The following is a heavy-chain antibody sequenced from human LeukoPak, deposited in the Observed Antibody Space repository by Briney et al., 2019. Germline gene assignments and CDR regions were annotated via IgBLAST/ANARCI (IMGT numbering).Heavy chain of an antibody. V-gene: IGHV1-18*01. CDR1: GYTFTSYG. Sequence: ASVKVSCKASGYTFTSYGISWVRQAPGQGLERMGWISAYNGNTNYAQKLQGRVTMTTDTSTSTAYMELRSLRSDDTAVYYCARDSWNPVVAATFDYWGQGTLVTVSS. J-gene: IGHJ4*02. CDR2: ISAYNGNT. D-gene: IGHD2-15*01. CDR3: ARDSWNPVVAATFDY.